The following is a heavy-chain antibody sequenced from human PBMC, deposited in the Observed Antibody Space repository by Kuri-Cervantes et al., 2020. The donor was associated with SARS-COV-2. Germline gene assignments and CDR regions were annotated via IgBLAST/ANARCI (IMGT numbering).Heavy chain of an antibody. CDR2: IYYSGST. J-gene: IGHJ5*02. CDR1: GGSINSSSYY. CDR3: ARQMMSSITIFGVVITRNWFDP. D-gene: IGHD3-3*01. V-gene: IGHV4-39*01. Sequence: GSLRLSCTVSGGSINSSSYYWGWIRQPPGKGLEWIGSIYYSGSTYYNPSLKSRVTISVDTSKNQFSLKLSSVTAADTAVYYCARQMMSSITIFGVVITRNWFDPWGQGTLVTVSS.